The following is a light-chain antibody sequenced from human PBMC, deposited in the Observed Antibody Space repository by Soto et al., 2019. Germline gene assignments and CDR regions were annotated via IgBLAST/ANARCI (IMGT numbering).Light chain of an antibody. CDR1: QTVTSSC. Sequence: EIVLTQSPDTLSLSPGERATLSCTASQTVTSSCLAWYQRKPGQAPRLLIHTTSTRATDIPDRFSGSGSGTDFTLTISRLQPEDFAVYYCQQYSSSPITFGQGTRLEIK. CDR2: TTS. V-gene: IGKV3-20*01. CDR3: QQYSSSPIT. J-gene: IGKJ5*01.